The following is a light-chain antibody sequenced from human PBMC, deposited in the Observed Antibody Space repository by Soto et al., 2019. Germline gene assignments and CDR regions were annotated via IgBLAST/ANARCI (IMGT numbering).Light chain of an antibody. CDR1: QSIYSS. J-gene: IGKJ2*01. V-gene: IGKV1-39*01. CDR2: AAS. CDR3: QQSNSAPYT. Sequence: DIQMTQSPSSLSASVGDRVTITCRASQSIYSSLNWYHQKPGKAPKLLIYAASNLQSGVPSRFSGSGSGTDFTLSISSLQPEVFATYSCQQSNSAPYTFGQGTKLEI.